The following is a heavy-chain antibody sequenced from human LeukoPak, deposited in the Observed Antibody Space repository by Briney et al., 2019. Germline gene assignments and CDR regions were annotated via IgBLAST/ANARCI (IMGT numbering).Heavy chain of an antibody. CDR1: GGSISSGY. CDR2: IYYSGST. CDR3: ARHRGSYTHFDY. D-gene: IGHD3-16*01. J-gene: IGHJ4*02. Sequence: QPSETLSLTCTVSGGSISSGYWSWIRQPPGKGLEWIGYIYYSGSTNYNPSLKSRVTISVDTSKNQFSLKLSSVTAADTAVYYCARHRGSYTHFDYWGQGTLVTVSS. V-gene: IGHV4-59*01.